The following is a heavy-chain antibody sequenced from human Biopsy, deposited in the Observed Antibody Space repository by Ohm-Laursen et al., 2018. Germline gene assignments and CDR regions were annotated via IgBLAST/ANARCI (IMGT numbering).Heavy chain of an antibody. CDR1: GASIEDYY. CDR3: ARDKITYCTSTSCDYFGMDV. D-gene: IGHD2-2*01. J-gene: IGHJ6*02. CDR2: INYRGNT. V-gene: IGHV4-59*01. Sequence: GTLSLTCSVSGASIEDYYWTWIRQAPGKPLEWIASINYRGNTNYNPYLKSRVTMSAHTSTNQFYLKLTSVTAADSAVYYCARDKITYCTSTSCDYFGMDVWGQETTVTVSS.